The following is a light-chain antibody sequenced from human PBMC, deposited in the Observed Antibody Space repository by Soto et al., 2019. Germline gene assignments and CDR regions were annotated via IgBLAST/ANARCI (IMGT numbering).Light chain of an antibody. CDR3: QQYGRSLT. V-gene: IGKV3-20*01. CDR2: GAS. Sequence: IALTQSPGTLSLSPGEGATLSCRASQSVRSSYLAWYQQKPGQAPRLLIYGASSRATGIPDRFSGSGSGTDFTLTISRLEPEDFAVYYCQQYGRSLTFGQGTRLEI. CDR1: QSVRSSY. J-gene: IGKJ5*01.